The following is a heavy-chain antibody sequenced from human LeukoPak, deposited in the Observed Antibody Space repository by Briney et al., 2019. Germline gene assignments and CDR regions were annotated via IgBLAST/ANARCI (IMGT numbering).Heavy chain of an antibody. J-gene: IGHJ4*02. D-gene: IGHD3-10*01. CDR1: GGSISSGDYY. CDR3: ARGHYGSGSYYLYYFDY. Sequence: SQTLSLTCTVSGGSISSGDYYWSWIRQPPGKGLEWIGYIYYSGSTYYNPSLKSRVTISVDTSKNQFFLKLSSVTAADTAVYYCARGHYGSGSYYLYYFDYWGQGTLVTVSS. V-gene: IGHV4-30-4*01. CDR2: IYYSGST.